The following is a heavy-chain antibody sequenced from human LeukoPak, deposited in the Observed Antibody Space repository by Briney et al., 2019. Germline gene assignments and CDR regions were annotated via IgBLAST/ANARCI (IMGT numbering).Heavy chain of an antibody. D-gene: IGHD1-26*01. Sequence: GASVKVSCKAPGYTFTSYAMHWVRQAPGQRLEWMGWINAGNGNTKYSQKFQGRVTITRDTSASTAYMELSSLRSEDTAVYYCARDLVGAKNYYYYGMDVWGKGTTVTVSS. CDR2: INAGNGNT. V-gene: IGHV1-3*01. CDR3: ARDLVGAKNYYYYGMDV. J-gene: IGHJ6*04. CDR1: GYTFTSYA.